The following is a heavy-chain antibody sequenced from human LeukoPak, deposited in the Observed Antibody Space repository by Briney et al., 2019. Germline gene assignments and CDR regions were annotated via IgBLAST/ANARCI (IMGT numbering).Heavy chain of an antibody. CDR2: IYPGDSDA. CDR1: GXDFSSYW. D-gene: IGHD1-26*01. CDR3: ARRSSGMDY. V-gene: IGHV5-51*01. Sequence: KDGESLKISFKGFGXDFSSYWIGWVRLMPGKGLELMGIIYPGDSDARYRPSFQGQVTFSVDKSVSTAYLQWNSLKASDTAMYYCARRSSGMDYWGQGTLVTVSS. J-gene: IGHJ4*02.